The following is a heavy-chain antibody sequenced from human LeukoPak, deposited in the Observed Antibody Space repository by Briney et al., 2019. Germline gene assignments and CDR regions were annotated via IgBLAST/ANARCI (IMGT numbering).Heavy chain of an antibody. D-gene: IGHD3-22*01. V-gene: IGHV4-34*01. Sequence: SETLSLTCAVYGGSFSGYYWSGIRQPPGKGLEGSGEINHSGSTNYNPSLKSRVTISVDTPKNQFSLTLSSVTAADTAVYYCARLTAETYYYDSSAQTTLDYWGQGTLVTVSS. CDR2: INHSGST. J-gene: IGHJ4*02. CDR1: GGSFSGYY. CDR3: ARLTAETYYYDSSAQTTLDY.